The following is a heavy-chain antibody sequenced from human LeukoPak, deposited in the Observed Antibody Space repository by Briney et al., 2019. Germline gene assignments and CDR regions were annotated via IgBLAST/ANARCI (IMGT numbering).Heavy chain of an antibody. CDR1: GYSFPSYG. CDR2: ISPYNDNI. Sequence: ASVKVSCKASGYSFPSYGISWVRQAPGQGPEWMGWISPYNDNINYAQKLQGRATLTTDTSTSTAYMELRSLRSDDTAVYYCARHFYGSGTYYHFDYWGQGTLVTVSS. V-gene: IGHV1-18*01. CDR3: ARHFYGSGTYYHFDY. J-gene: IGHJ4*02. D-gene: IGHD3-10*01.